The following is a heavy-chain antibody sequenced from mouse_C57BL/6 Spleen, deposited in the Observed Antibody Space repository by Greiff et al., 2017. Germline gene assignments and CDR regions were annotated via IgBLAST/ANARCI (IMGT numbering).Heavy chain of an antibody. Sequence: EVHLVESGGGLVKPGGSLKLSCAASGFTFSDYGMHWVRQAPEKGLEWVAYISSGSSTIYYADTVKGRFTISRDHAKNTLFRQMTSLRSEDTAMYYCARNGAYAWYVEVWGKGTTVTVSS. D-gene: IGHD1-1*01. CDR1: GFTFSDYG. J-gene: IGHJ1*03. CDR2: ISSGSSTI. V-gene: IGHV5-17*01. CDR3: ARNGAYAWYVEV.